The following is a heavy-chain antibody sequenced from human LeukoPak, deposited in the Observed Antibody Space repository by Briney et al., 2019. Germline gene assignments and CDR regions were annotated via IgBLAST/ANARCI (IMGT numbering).Heavy chain of an antibody. CDR3: ARGDPHADL. CDR2: ITISGHTK. CDR1: GFDLNTYE. J-gene: IGHJ5*02. V-gene: IGHV3-48*03. Sequence: PGGSLRLSCAASGFDLNTYEMNWVRQAPGKGLEWIADITISGHTKNYADSVKGRFTISRGNAGPSLSLQMNSLRVEDTGVYYCARGDPHADLWGQGTLVTVSS.